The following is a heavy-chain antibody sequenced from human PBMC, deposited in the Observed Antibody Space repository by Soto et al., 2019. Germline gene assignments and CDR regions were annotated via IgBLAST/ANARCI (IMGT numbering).Heavy chain of an antibody. CDR1: GGTFSSYS. D-gene: IGHD1-26*01. CDR3: ARDGGRHSGGIDY. V-gene: IGHV1-69*01. CDR2: IIPIFGTA. J-gene: IGHJ4*02. Sequence: QVQLVQSGAEVKKPGSSVKVSCKASGGTFSSYSINWVRQAPGQGLEWMGEIIPIFGTANYAQKFQGRVTMTADESTSTAYMELSSLIYDDTALYYFARDGGRHSGGIDYWGQGTLVTVSS.